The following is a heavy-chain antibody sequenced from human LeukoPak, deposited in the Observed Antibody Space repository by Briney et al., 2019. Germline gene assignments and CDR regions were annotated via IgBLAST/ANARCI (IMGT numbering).Heavy chain of an antibody. D-gene: IGHD2-15*01. CDR3: AKRYCSGASCSLFDY. CDR1: GFTFTSYA. J-gene: IGHJ4*02. Sequence: GGSLRLSCAASGFTFTSYAINWVRQAPGKGLEWVSTISGSGDITYYADSVKGRFTISRDSSKNTLYLQMNSLRAEDTAVYYCAKRYCSGASCSLFDYWGQGTLLTVSS. V-gene: IGHV3-23*01. CDR2: ISGSGDIT.